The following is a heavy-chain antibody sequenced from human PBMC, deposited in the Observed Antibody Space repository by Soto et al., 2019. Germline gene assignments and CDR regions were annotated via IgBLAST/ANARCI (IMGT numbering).Heavy chain of an antibody. J-gene: IGHJ6*02. CDR2: ISAYKGNT. D-gene: IGHD3-10*01. CDR3: ARERSPSDYGSTAGLCLDV. Sequence: QVQLVQSGAEVKKPGASVKVSCKASGYTFTSYGISWVRQAPGQGLEWMGWISAYKGNTNYAQKLQGRVTMTTDTSTSKAYMELRSLRSDDTAVYYCARERSPSDYGSTAGLCLDVWGQGTTVTVSS. CDR1: GYTFTSYG. V-gene: IGHV1-18*01.